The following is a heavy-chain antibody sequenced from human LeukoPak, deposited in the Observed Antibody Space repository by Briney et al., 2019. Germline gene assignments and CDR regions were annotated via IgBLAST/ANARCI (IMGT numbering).Heavy chain of an antibody. J-gene: IGHJ5*02. CDR3: ARDRLVRGYNWFDP. V-gene: IGHV4-39*02. D-gene: IGHD3-10*01. CDR2: IYYGENT. CDR1: GDSISSGPYY. Sequence: PSETPSLTCTVSGDSISSGPYYWGWIRQPPGKGLEWIGNIYYGENTYYNPSLKSRVTISIDTSNNQFYLKLSSLTAADTAVYYCARDRLVRGYNWFDPWGQGTLVTVSS.